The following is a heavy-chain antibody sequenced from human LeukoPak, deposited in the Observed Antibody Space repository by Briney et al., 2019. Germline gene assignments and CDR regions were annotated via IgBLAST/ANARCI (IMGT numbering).Heavy chain of an antibody. CDR3: AKDHNGAEDDYVWGSSYDAFDI. J-gene: IGHJ3*02. CDR1: GFTYSGSA. D-gene: IGHD3-16*01. CDR2: ISGSGGST. V-gene: IGHV3-23*01. Sequence: PGGSLKLSCAASGFTYSGSAMHWVRQASGKGLEWVSAISGSGGSTYYADSVKGRFTISRDNSKNTLYLQMNSLRAEDTAVYYCAKDHNGAEDDYVWGSSYDAFDIWGQGTMVTVSS.